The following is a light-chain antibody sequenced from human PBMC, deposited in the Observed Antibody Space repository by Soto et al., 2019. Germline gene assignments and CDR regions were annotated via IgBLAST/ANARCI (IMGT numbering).Light chain of an antibody. J-gene: IGKJ1*01. Sequence: EIVMTQSPATLSVSPGERATLSCRASQSVYSNLAWYQQKPGQTPRLLIYAASTRAAGIPARFSGSGSGTEFTLTISSLQSEDFAVYYCQQYDNWPRTFGQGTKVDIK. CDR1: QSVYSN. CDR2: AAS. CDR3: QQYDNWPRT. V-gene: IGKV3-15*01.